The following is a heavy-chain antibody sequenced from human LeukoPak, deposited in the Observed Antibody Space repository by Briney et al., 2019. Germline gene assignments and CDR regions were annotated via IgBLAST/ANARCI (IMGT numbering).Heavy chain of an antibody. V-gene: IGHV3-48*03. CDR1: GFTFSSYE. Sequence: PGGSLRLSCAASGFTFSSYEMHWVRQAPGKGLEWVSYISSSGSTIYYADSVKGRFTISRDNAKNSPYLQMDSLRAEDSALYHCTKAGPKYGGYVDYFDYWGQGTLVTVSS. D-gene: IGHD5-12*01. J-gene: IGHJ4*02. CDR3: TKAGPKYGGYVDYFDY. CDR2: ISSSGSTI.